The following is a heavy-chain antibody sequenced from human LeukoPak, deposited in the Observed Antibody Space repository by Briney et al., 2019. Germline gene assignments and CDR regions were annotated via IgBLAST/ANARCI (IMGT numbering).Heavy chain of an antibody. V-gene: IGHV3-23*01. CDR1: GFTFSSYA. J-gene: IGHJ6*03. CDR2: ISGSRNST. Sequence: TGGSLRLSCAASGFTFSSYAMSWVRQAPGKGLEWVSAISGSRNSTYYADSVKGRFTISRDNSKNTVYLQMNSLRAEDTAVYYCARDEVGYYYYYYMDVWGKGTTVTVSS. CDR3: ARDEVGYYYYYYMDV.